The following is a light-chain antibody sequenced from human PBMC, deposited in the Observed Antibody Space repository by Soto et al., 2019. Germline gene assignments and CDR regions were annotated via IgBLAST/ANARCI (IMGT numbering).Light chain of an antibody. CDR1: SSDVGGYDY. CDR3: SSYTSDSTHV. V-gene: IGLV2-14*01. CDR2: EVI. J-gene: IGLJ1*01. Sequence: QSALTQPASVSGSPGQSITISCIGTSSDVGGYDYVSWYQQNPGKAPKLIIYEVINRPSGVSSRFYGSKSGNTASLTISGLQGEDEGDYYCSSYTSDSTHVFGSGTKLTVL.